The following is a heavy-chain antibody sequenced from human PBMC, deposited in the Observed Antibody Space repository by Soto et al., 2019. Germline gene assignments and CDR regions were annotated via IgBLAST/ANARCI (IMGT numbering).Heavy chain of an antibody. D-gene: IGHD4-4*01. J-gene: IGHJ6*02. CDR1: GCTFTSYY. CDR3: ARDQTTTNHYYYYGMDV. CDR2: INPSGGST. V-gene: IGHV1-46*01. Sequence: ASVKVSCKASGCTFTSYYMHWVRQAPGQGLEWMGIINPSGGSTSYAQKFQGRVTMTRDTSTSTVYMELSSLRSEDTAVYYCARDQTTTNHYYYYGMDVWGQGTTVTVSS.